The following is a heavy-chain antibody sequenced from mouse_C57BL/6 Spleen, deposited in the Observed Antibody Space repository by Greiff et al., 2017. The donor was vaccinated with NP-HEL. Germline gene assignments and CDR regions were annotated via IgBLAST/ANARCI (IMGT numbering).Heavy chain of an antibody. J-gene: IGHJ2*01. V-gene: IGHV3-6*01. Sequence: EVQLQQSGPGLVKPSQSLSLTCSVTGYSITSGYYWNWIRQFPGNKLEWMGYISYDGSNNYNPSLKNRISSTRDTSKNQFFLKLNSVTTEDTATYYCARVVIYDGHFDYGGQGTTLTVSS. CDR2: ISYDGSN. CDR1: GYSITSGYY. CDR3: ARVVIYDGHFDY. D-gene: IGHD2-3*01.